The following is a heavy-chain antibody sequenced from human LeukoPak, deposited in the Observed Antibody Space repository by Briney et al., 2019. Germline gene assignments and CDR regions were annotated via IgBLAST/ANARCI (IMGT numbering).Heavy chain of an antibody. CDR2: IYYSGNT. CDR1: GYSISSGYY. CDR3: ARGTLGIIVIPAALGNWFDP. D-gene: IGHD2-2*01. V-gene: IGHV4-38-2*02. J-gene: IGHJ5*02. Sequence: SETLSLTCTVSGYSISSGYYWGWIRQPPGKGLEWIGSIYYSGNTYHNPSLKSRVTISVDTSKNQFSLKLNSMAAADTAVYYCARGTLGIIVIPAALGNWFDPWGQGTLVTVSS.